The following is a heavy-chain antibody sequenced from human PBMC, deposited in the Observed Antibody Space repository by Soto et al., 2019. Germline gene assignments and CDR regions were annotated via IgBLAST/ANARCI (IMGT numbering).Heavy chain of an antibody. J-gene: IGHJ4*02. D-gene: IGHD6-13*01. CDR2: IIPIFGTA. V-gene: IGHV1-69*06. Sequence: ASVKVSCKASGGTFSSYAISWVRQAPGQGLEWMGGIIPIFGTANYAQKFQGRVTITADKSTSTAYMELSSLRSEDTAVYYCARDQMRAGTFDYWGQGTLVTVSS. CDR1: GGTFSSYA. CDR3: ARDQMRAGTFDY.